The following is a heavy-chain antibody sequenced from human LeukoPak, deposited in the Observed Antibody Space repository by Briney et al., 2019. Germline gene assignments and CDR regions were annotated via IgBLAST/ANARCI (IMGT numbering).Heavy chain of an antibody. V-gene: IGHV4-34*01. CDR3: ARVPTYYYDSSGYPTYYYYYMDV. CDR1: GGSFSGYY. J-gene: IGHJ6*03. Sequence: SETLSLTCAVYGGSFSGYYWSWIRQPSGKGLEWIGEINHSGSTNYNPSLKSRVTISVDTSKNQFSLKLSSVTAADTAVYYCARVPTYYYDSSGYPTYYYYYMDVWGKGTTVTVSS. CDR2: INHSGST. D-gene: IGHD3-22*01.